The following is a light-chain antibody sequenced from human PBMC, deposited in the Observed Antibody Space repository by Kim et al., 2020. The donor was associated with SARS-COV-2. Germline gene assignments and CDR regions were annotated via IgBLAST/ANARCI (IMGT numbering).Light chain of an antibody. J-gene: IGKJ5*01. V-gene: IGKV3-11*01. CDR1: QSVTGE. CDR2: DAS. CDR3: RQRSRWPIT. Sequence: EVVLTQSPATLSLSPGERATLSCRASQSVTGELAWYQQKPGQPPRLLIYDASDRATGSPARFSGSGSGTDFTLTINSLDPGDTAVYYCRQRSRWPITFGQGTRLEIK.